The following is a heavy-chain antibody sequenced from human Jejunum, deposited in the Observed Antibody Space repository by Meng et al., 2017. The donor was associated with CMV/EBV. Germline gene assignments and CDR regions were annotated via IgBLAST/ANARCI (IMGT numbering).Heavy chain of an antibody. Sequence: YPFAAPYMLAVRQAPGHELEWMGWINPDSSGANYAQKFSGRVTMFWDSSISTAYMELNRLRPDDTAVYYCARDLRFLGRSYGMDVWGQGTTVTVSS. CDR1: YPFAAPY. V-gene: IGHV1-2*02. D-gene: IGHD3-3*01. CDR2: INPDSSGA. CDR3: ARDLRFLGRSYGMDV. J-gene: IGHJ6*02.